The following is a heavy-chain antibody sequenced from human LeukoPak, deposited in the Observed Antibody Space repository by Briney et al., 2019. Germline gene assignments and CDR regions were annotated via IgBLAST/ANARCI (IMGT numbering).Heavy chain of an antibody. CDR3: AREYCSSTSCEEDY. Sequence: GGSVRLSCGASGFTFSSYSMNWVRQAPGKGLEWVSSISSSSSYIYYADSVKGRFTISRDNAKNSLYLQMNSLRAEDTAVYYCAREYCSSTSCEEDYWGQGTLVTVSS. J-gene: IGHJ4*02. V-gene: IGHV3-21*01. D-gene: IGHD2-2*01. CDR1: GFTFSSYS. CDR2: ISSSSSYI.